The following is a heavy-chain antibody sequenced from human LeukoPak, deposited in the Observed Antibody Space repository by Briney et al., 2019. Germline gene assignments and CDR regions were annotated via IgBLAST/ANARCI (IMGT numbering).Heavy chain of an antibody. V-gene: IGHV1-24*01. Sequence: ASVKVSCEVSGYTLTELSMHWVRQAPGKGLVWMGGFDPEDGETIYAQKFQGRVTMTEDTSTDTAYMELSSLRSDDTAVYYCARDRGMGGGSFDYWGQGTLVTVSS. D-gene: IGHD3-16*01. CDR1: GYTLTELS. CDR2: FDPEDGET. CDR3: ARDRGMGGGSFDY. J-gene: IGHJ4*02.